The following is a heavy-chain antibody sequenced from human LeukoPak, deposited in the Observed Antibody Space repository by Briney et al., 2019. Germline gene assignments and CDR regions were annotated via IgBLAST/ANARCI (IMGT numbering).Heavy chain of an antibody. CDR1: SGSISSGVYY. CDR3: ARHESSSWYGSSQGWFDP. CDR2: IYYSGST. V-gene: IGHV4-30-2*03. D-gene: IGHD6-13*01. Sequence: SSQTLSLTCPVSSGSISSGVYYWSWIRQPPGKGLEWIGSIYYSGSTYYNPSLKSRVTISVDTSKNQFSLKLSSVTAADTAVYYCARHESSSWYGSSQGWFDPWGQGTPVTVSS. J-gene: IGHJ5*02.